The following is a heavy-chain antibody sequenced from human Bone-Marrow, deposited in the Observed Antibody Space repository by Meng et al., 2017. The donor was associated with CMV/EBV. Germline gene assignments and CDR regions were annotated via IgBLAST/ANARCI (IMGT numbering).Heavy chain of an antibody. J-gene: IGHJ4*02. CDR3: GRNRVDF. Sequence: GESLKISCAASGFTVSSNYMSWVRQAPGKGLEWVANIKYDGSEKFYVDSVKGRFTISRDNAKNSLFLQMNSLRVDDTAVYYCGRNRVDFWGQGILVTVSS. V-gene: IGHV3-7*01. CDR1: GFTVSSNY. CDR2: IKYDGSEK. D-gene: IGHD1-14*01.